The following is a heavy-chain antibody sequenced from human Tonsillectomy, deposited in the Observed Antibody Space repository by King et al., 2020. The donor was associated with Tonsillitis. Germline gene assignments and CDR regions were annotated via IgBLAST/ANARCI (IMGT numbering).Heavy chain of an antibody. V-gene: IGHV2-5*02. CDR2: IYWDDDK. J-gene: IGHJ2*01. Sequence: HITLKESGPTVVKPTQTLTLTCTFSGFSLSTSGVGVGWIRQPPGKALEWLALIYWDDDKRYSPSLQSRLTITKDTSKNRVFLRMTNMDPVDTATYYCAPEAIQPERPPITMVRGNWYFDLWGRGTLVSVSS. CDR1: GFSLSTSGVG. CDR3: APEAIQPERPPITMVRGNWYFDL. D-gene: IGHD3-10*01.